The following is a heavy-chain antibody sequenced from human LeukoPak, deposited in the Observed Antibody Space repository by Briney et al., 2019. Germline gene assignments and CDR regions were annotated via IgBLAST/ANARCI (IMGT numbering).Heavy chain of an antibody. CDR2: INPNSGGT. V-gene: IGHV1-2*02. CDR3: ARPSLAARHFDY. D-gene: IGHD6-6*01. CDR1: GYTFTGYY. J-gene: IGHJ4*02. Sequence: GASVKVSCKASGYTFTGYYMHWVRQAPGQGLEWMGWINPNSGGTNYAQKFQGRVTMTRDTSISTAYMELSRLRSDDTAIYYCARPSLAARHFDYWGQGTLVTVSS.